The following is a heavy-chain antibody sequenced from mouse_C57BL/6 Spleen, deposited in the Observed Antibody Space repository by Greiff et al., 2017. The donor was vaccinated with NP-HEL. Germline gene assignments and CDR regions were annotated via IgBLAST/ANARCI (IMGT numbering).Heavy chain of an antibody. J-gene: IGHJ2*01. D-gene: IGHD1-1*01. CDR2: IDPSDSYT. V-gene: IGHV1-59*01. CDR1: GYTFTSYW. CDR3: ARRSLITTVVAPVFDY. Sequence: QVQLQQPGAELVRPGTSVKLSCKASGYTFTSYWMHWVKQRPGQGLEWIGVIDPSDSYTNYNQKFKGKATLTVDTSSSTAYMQLSSLTSEDSAVYYCARRSLITTVVAPVFDYWGQGTTLTVSS.